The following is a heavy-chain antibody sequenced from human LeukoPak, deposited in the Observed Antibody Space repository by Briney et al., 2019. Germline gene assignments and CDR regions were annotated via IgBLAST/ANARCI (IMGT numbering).Heavy chain of an antibody. CDR2: ITNGGRTI. V-gene: IGHV3-11*04. J-gene: IGHJ6*02. Sequence: PGGSLRLSCAAFGFTFSDYNMNWVRQAPGKGLEWVSYITNGGRTIHHADSVKGRFTISRDNAKKTLYLQMNSLRVEDTAVYYCATYDNWVAGDVWGQGTTVSVSS. D-gene: IGHD3-22*01. CDR1: GFTFSDYN. CDR3: ATYDNWVAGDV.